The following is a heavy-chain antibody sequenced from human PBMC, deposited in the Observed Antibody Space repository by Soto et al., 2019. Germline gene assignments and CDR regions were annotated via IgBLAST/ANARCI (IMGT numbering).Heavy chain of an antibody. CDR2: IGWNSRNL. CDR3: AKAPSANWFGEYCFDS. Sequence: GGSLRLSCVSSGFTFDDYAMHWVRQVPGKGLEWVSGIGWNSRNLAYADSVRGRFTISRDNAENSLSLQMNSLRPEDTALYYCAKAPSANWFGEYCFDSWGQGSLVTVSS. J-gene: IGHJ4*02. V-gene: IGHV3-9*01. D-gene: IGHD3-10*01. CDR1: GFTFDDYA.